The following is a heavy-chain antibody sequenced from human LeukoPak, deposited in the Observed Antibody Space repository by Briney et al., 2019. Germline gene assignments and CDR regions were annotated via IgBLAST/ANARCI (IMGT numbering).Heavy chain of an antibody. Sequence: AGGSLRLSCAASGFTFSSYGMHWVRQAPGKGLEWMVVISYDGSNKYYADSVKGRFTISRDNSKNTLYLQMNSLRAEDTAVYYCANTGSGHDDPGLDYYYGMDVWGQGTTVTVSS. CDR1: GFTFSSYG. V-gene: IGHV3-30*18. CDR3: ANTGSGHDDPGLDYYYGMDV. CDR2: ISYDGSNK. J-gene: IGHJ6*02. D-gene: IGHD5-12*01.